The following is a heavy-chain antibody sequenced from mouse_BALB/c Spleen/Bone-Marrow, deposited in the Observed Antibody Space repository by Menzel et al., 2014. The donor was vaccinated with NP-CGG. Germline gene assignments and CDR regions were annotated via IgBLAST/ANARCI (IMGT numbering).Heavy chain of an antibody. CDR1: GYTFTDYY. D-gene: IGHD2-1*01. V-gene: IGHV1-76*01. Sequence: QVQLKQSGAELARPGASVKLSCKASGYTFTDYYINWVKQRTGQGLEWIGEIYPGSGDTYYNEKFKGKATFTADTSSNTAYMQLSSLTSEDSAVYYCARNYGNYVWFANWGQGTLVTVSA. CDR2: IYPGSGDT. CDR3: ARNYGNYVWFAN. J-gene: IGHJ3*01.